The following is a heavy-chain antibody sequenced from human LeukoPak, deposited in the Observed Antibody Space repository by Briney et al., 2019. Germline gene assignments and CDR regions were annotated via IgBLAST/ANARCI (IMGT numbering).Heavy chain of an antibody. CDR1: GFTFSSYS. J-gene: IGHJ6*04. D-gene: IGHD3-10*02. Sequence: PGGSLRLSCAASGFTFSSYSMNWVRQAPGKGLEWVSYIRSSSSTIYYADSVKGRFTISTGNANNSLYLQMNSLRAEDTAVYYCAELGITMIGGVWGKGTTVTISS. CDR2: IRSSSSTI. V-gene: IGHV3-48*01. CDR3: AELGITMIGGV.